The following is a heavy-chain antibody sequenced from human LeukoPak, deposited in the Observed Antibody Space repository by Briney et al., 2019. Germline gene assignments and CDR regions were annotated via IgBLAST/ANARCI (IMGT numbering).Heavy chain of an antibody. CDR2: IYPGDSDT. CDR1: GYSFTSYW. Sequence: GESLKISCKGSGYSFTSYWIGWVRQMPGKGLEWMGIIYPGDSDTRYSPSFQGQVTISADKSINTAYLQWSSLKASDSAMYYCARRPTDRGFYYYGMDVWGQGTTVTVSS. J-gene: IGHJ6*02. V-gene: IGHV5-51*01. CDR3: ARRPTDRGFYYYGMDV.